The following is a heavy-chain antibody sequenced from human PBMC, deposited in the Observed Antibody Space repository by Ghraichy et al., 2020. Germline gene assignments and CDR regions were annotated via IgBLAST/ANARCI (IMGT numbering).Heavy chain of an antibody. CDR1: GGSISSYY. V-gene: IGHV4-59*01. CDR3: ARNRYYYDSSGYFGESYFDY. CDR2: IYYSGST. Sequence: SQTLSLTCTVSGGSISSYYWSWIRQPPGKGLEWIGYIYYSGSTNYNPSLKSRVTISVDTSKNQFSLKLSSVTAADTAVYYCARNRYYYDSSGYFGESYFDYWGQGTLVTVSS. J-gene: IGHJ4*02. D-gene: IGHD3-22*01.